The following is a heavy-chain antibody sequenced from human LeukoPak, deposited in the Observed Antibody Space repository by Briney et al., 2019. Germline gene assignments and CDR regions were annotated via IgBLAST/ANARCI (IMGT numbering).Heavy chain of an antibody. CDR3: AKTPELLPSDY. CDR1: GGTFSSYA. V-gene: IGHV3-23*01. D-gene: IGHD1-26*01. CDR2: ISGSGGST. J-gene: IGHJ4*02. Sequence: SCKASGGTFSSYAMSWVRQAPGKGLEWVSAISGSGGSTYYADSVKGRFTISRDNSKNTLYLQMNSLRAEDTAVYYCAKTPELLPSDYWGQGTLVTVPS.